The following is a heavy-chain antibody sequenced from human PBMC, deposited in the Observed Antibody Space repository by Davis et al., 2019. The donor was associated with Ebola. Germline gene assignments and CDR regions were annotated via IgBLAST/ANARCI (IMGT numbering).Heavy chain of an antibody. J-gene: IGHJ5*02. CDR2: ISYDGTNK. D-gene: IGHD1-26*01. Sequence: GESLKISCAASGFTFSSYSMHWVRQAPGKGLEWVAIISYDGTNKYYADSVKGRFTISRDNSKNTLYLQMNSLTAEDTAVYYCARDGLTWELLSWIDPWGQGTLVTVSS. CDR3: ARDGLTWELLSWIDP. V-gene: IGHV3-30-3*01. CDR1: GFTFSSYS.